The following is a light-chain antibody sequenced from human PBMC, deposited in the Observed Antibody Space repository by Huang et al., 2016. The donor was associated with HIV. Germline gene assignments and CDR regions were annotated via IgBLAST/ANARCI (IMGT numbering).Light chain of an antibody. CDR2: GAS. V-gene: IGKV3-15*01. CDR3: QQYNNWPPQYT. Sequence: EIVMTQSPVTLSVSPGERATLSCRASQSISSNLAWYQQKPGQAPRLLIYGASTRATGFPARFRGSESGTEFTLTISSLQSEDFAVYYCQQYNNWPPQYTFGQGTKVEIK. CDR1: QSISSN. J-gene: IGKJ2*01.